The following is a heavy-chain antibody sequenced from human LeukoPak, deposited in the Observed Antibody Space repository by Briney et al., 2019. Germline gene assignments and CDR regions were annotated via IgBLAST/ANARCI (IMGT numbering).Heavy chain of an antibody. CDR2: IYPGESIYASENT. V-gene: IGHV4-4*07. CDR1: GGSISSYY. D-gene: IGHD2-15*01. Sequence: SETLSLTCTVSGGSISSYYWSWIRQPAGKGLEWIGRIYPGESIYASENTNYNPSLKSRVSMSGDTSKNQVSLKLSSVTAADTAVYYCASLYCSGGSCYSNYWGQGTLVTVSS. J-gene: IGHJ4*02. CDR3: ASLYCSGGSCYSNY.